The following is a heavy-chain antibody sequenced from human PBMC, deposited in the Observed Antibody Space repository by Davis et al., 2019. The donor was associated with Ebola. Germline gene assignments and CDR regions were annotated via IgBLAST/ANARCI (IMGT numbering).Heavy chain of an antibody. CDR2: ISGSGGST. V-gene: IGHV3-23*01. CDR1: GFTFSSYA. CDR3: AKVRYSSVYYYYGMDV. J-gene: IGHJ6*04. D-gene: IGHD6-25*01. Sequence: PGGSLRLSCAASGFTFSSYAMSWVRQAPGKGLEWVSAISGSGGSTYYADSVKGRFTISRDNSKNTLYLQMNSLRAEDTAVYYCAKVRYSSVYYYYGMDVWGKGTTVTVSS.